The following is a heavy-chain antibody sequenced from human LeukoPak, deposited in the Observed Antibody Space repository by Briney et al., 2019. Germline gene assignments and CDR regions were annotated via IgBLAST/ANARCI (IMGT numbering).Heavy chain of an antibody. V-gene: IGHV4-34*01. Sequence: PSETLSLTCAVYGGSFSGYYWSWIRQPPGKGLEWIGEINHSGSTNYNPSLKSRVTISVDTSKNQFSLKLSSVTAADTAVYYCARDRTLTKVAYFDYWGQGTLVTVSS. CDR2: INHSGST. CDR3: ARDRTLTKVAYFDY. CDR1: GGSFSGYY. J-gene: IGHJ4*02. D-gene: IGHD4-11*01.